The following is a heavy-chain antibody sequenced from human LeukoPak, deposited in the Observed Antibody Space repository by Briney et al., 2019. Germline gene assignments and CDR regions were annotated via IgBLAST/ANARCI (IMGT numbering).Heavy chain of an antibody. CDR1: GYTFTSYY. CDR3: ARGRIAAAGQKVYYYYGMDV. D-gene: IGHD6-13*01. Sequence: ASVKVSCKASGYTFTSYYMHWVRQAPGQGLEWMGIINPSGGSTSYAQKFQGRVTMTRDTSTSTVYMELSSLRSEDTAVYYCARGRIAAAGQKVYYYYGMDVWGQGTTVTVSS. V-gene: IGHV1-46*01. J-gene: IGHJ6*02. CDR2: INPSGGST.